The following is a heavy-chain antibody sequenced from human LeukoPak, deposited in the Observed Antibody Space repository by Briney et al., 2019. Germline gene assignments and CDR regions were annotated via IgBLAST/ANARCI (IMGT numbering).Heavy chain of an antibody. CDR2: ISAYNGNT. J-gene: IGHJ4*02. V-gene: IGHV1-18*01. CDR1: GYTFTSYG. D-gene: IGHD3-10*01. Sequence: SVKVSCKASGYTFTSYGISWVRQAPGQGLEWMGWISAYNGNTNYAQKLQGRVTMTTDTSTSTAYMELRSLRSDDTAVYYCARVEIDTMVPGVSFYWGQGTLVTVSS. CDR3: ARVEIDTMVPGVSFY.